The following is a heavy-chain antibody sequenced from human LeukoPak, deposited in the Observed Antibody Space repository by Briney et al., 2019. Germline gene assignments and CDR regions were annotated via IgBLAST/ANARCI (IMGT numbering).Heavy chain of an antibody. D-gene: IGHD1-14*01. J-gene: IGHJ3*02. Sequence: GGSLRLSCAASGFTFSSHWMSWVRQAPGKGLEWVANIKQDGSEKYYVDSVKGRFTISRDNAKNSLYLQMNSLRAEDTAVYYCARGKAGAFDIWGQGTMVTASS. CDR3: ARGKAGAFDI. CDR2: IKQDGSEK. V-gene: IGHV3-7*01. CDR1: GFTFSSHW.